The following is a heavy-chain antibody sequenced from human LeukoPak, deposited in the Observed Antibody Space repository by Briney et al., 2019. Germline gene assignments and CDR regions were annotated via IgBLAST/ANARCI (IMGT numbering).Heavy chain of an antibody. Sequence: GGSLRLSCAASGFTFSSYSMNWVRQAPGKGLEWVSVIYGGGNICYADSVKGRFTISRDNSKNTLYLQMNSLRAEDTAVYYCARGAGYNYPYYFDYWGQGTLVTVSS. CDR3: ARGAGYNYPYYFDY. J-gene: IGHJ4*02. V-gene: IGHV3-53*01. CDR1: GFTFSSYS. CDR2: IYGGGNI. D-gene: IGHD5-24*01.